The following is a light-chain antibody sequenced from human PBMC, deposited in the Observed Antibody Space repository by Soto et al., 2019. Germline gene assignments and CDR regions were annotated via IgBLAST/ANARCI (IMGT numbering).Light chain of an antibody. Sequence: QSALTQPASVSGSPGQSITISCTGTGSDVGGYDSVSWYQQHPGKAPKLLIYDVSDRPSGVSNRFSGSKSGNTASLTLSGLQAEDEADYYCCSYTSSKTYVFGTGTKLTVL. CDR1: GSDVGGYDS. CDR2: DVS. CDR3: CSYTSSKTYV. V-gene: IGLV2-14*03. J-gene: IGLJ1*01.